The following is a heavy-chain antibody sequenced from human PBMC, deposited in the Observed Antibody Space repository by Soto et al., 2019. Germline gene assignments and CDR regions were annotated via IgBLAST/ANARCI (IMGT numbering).Heavy chain of an antibody. CDR3: ARLPRLVVVAATDGFEL. Sequence: QLQLQESGPGLVKPSETLSLTCTVSGGSISSSSYYWGWIRQPPGKGLEWIGNIYYSGTTYYNPSLKRRVTISVDTSKNQFSLNLSSVTAADTAVYYCARLPRLVVVAATDGFELWGQGTMVTVSS. CDR2: IYYSGTT. D-gene: IGHD2-15*01. CDR1: GGSISSSSYY. V-gene: IGHV4-39*01. J-gene: IGHJ3*01.